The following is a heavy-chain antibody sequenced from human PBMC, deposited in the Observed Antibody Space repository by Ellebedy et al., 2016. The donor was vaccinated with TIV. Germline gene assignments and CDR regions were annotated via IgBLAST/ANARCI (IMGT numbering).Heavy chain of an antibody. CDR1: GYTFTSYD. Sequence: ASVKVSCXASGYTFTSYDINWVRQATGQGLEWMGWMNPNSGNTGYAQKFQGRVTMTRNTSISTAYMELSSLRSEDTAVYYCARVETPTYCGGDCPNSEYFQHWGQGTLVTVSS. CDR3: ARVETPTYCGGDCPNSEYFQH. V-gene: IGHV1-8*01. CDR2: MNPNSGNT. D-gene: IGHD2-21*02. J-gene: IGHJ1*01.